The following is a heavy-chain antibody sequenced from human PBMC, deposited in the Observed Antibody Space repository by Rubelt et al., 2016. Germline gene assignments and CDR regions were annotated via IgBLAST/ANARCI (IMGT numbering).Heavy chain of an antibody. V-gene: IGHV4-59*08. D-gene: IGHD3-3*01. J-gene: IGHJ4*02. Sequence: GKGLEWIGYIYYSGSTNYNPSLKSRVTISVDTSKNQFSLKLSSVTAADTAVYYCARHPKVLYYHFWSGSMGFDYWGQGTLVTVSS. CDR2: IYYSGST. CDR3: ARHPKVLYYHFWSGSMGFDY.